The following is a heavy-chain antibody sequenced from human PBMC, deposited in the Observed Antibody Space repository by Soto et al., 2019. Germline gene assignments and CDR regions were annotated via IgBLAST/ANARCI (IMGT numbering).Heavy chain of an antibody. D-gene: IGHD6-19*01. V-gene: IGHV1-18*04. CDR1: GCRFTIYY. CDR2: ISAYNGNT. Sequence: DSLRTSCRTAGCRFTIYYMHWVRQAPGQGLEWMGWISAYNGNTNYAQKLQGRVTMTTDTSTSTAYMELRSLRSDDTAVYYCARTYSSGWYVSGYWGQGTLVTVS. CDR3: ARTYSSGWYVSGY. J-gene: IGHJ4*02.